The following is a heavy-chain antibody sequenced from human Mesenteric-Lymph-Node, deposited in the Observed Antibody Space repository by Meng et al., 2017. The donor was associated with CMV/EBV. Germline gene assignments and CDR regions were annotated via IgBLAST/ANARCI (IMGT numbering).Heavy chain of an antibody. CDR1: GFTFSSYA. CDR3: ARDTVPAGARAFDI. D-gene: IGHD2-2*01. V-gene: IGHV3-30-3*01. Sequence: GESLKISCAASGFTFSSYAMHWVRQAPGKGLEWVAVISYDGSNKYYADSVKGRFTISRDNSKNTLYLQMNSLRAEDTAVYYCARDTVPAGARAFDIWGQGTMVTVSS. CDR2: ISYDGSNK. J-gene: IGHJ3*02.